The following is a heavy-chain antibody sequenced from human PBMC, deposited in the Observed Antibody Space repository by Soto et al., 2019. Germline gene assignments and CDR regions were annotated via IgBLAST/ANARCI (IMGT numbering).Heavy chain of an antibody. V-gene: IGHV5-51*01. CDR2: INPADSDI. CDR1: GYSFTSNW. J-gene: IGHJ4*02. CDR3: ARHQRDDASRKIDC. Sequence: GESLKISCQGSGYSFTSNWIGWVRQMPGKGLEWMGVINPADSDIKYSPSFQGQVTISADKSIGTAYLQWSSLKASDTAMYYCARHQRDDASRKIDCWGQGTLVTVSS.